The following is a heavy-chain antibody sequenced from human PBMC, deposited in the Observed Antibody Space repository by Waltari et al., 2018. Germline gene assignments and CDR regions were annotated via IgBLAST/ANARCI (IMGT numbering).Heavy chain of an antibody. Sequence: EVQLVESGGGLVQPGRSLRLSCAASGFTFSRFWMSWVRQAPGMGLEWVANIKQDVSEKYYADSVKGRFTIARDTVNNSLYLKRNSLRCEDTAVYYCASLYGMDVLGRGTTVTVSS. CDR1: GFTFSRFW. J-gene: IGHJ6*02. V-gene: IGHV3-7*01. CDR2: IKQDVSEK. CDR3: ASLYGMDV.